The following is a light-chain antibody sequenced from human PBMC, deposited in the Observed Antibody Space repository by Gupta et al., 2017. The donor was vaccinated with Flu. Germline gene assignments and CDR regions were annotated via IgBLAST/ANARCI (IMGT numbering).Light chain of an antibody. CDR3: QQYDSSPLT. CDR1: QSISSW. V-gene: IGKV1-5*03. CDR2: KAS. J-gene: IGKJ4*01. Sequence: PSTLSSSVGDRVTITCRASQSISSWLAWYQHKPGRGTNLLIYKASTLEIGVPSRFSGSGSGTEFTLTISSLQPDDFATYYCQQYDSSPLTFGGGTKVEIK.